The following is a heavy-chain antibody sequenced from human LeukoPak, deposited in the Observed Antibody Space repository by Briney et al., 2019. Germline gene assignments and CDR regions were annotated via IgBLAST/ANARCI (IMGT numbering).Heavy chain of an antibody. J-gene: IGHJ3*02. CDR2: ISWNSGSI. CDR1: GFTFDDYA. Sequence: PGRSLRLSCAASGFTFDDYAMHWVRQAPGKGLEWVSGISWNSGSIGYADSVKGRFTISRDNAKNSLYLQMNSLRAEDTALYYCAKDRSGSLGEAHQDDAFDIWGQGTMVTVSS. D-gene: IGHD3-16*01. CDR3: AKDRSGSLGEAHQDDAFDI. V-gene: IGHV3-9*01.